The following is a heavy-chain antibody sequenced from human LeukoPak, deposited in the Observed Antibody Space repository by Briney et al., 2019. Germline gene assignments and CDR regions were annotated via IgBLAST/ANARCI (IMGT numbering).Heavy chain of an antibody. D-gene: IGHD2-21*01. CDR1: GGSISSGGYS. J-gene: IGHJ3*02. CDR2: IYHSGST. CDR3: ARAISRNAFDI. V-gene: IGHV4-30-2*01. Sequence: PSETLSLTCAVSGGSISSGGYSWSWFRQPPGTGLEWIGYIYHSGSTYYNPSLKSRVTISVDRSKNQFSLKLSSVTAADTAVYYCARAISRNAFDIWGQGTMVTVSS.